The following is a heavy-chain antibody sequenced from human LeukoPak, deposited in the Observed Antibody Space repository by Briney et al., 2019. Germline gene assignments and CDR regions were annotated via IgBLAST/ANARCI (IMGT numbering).Heavy chain of an antibody. Sequence: PGGSLSLSCAASGFTVSSTYMNWVRQAPGRGLEWVSIIYSGGSTYYAESVRGRFTISRDNSKNTLYLQMNSLRAEDTALYYCARGDRRDGYRFDYWGQGTLVTVSS. J-gene: IGHJ4*02. CDR1: GFTVSSTY. CDR3: ARGDRRDGYRFDY. V-gene: IGHV3-53*01. D-gene: IGHD5-24*01. CDR2: IYSGGST.